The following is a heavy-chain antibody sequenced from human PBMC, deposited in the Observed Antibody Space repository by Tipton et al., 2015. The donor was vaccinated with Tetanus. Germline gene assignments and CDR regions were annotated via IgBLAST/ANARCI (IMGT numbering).Heavy chain of an antibody. CDR2: IYYSGST. V-gene: IGHV4-39*01. Sequence: TLSLTCTVSGGSISSSSYYWGWIRQPPGKGLEWIGSIYYSGSTYYNPSLKSRVTISGDTSKNQFSLKLSSVTAADTAVYYCARRVGEAFDIWGQGTMVTVSS. D-gene: IGHD3-10*01. CDR3: ARRVGEAFDI. J-gene: IGHJ3*02. CDR1: GGSISSSSYY.